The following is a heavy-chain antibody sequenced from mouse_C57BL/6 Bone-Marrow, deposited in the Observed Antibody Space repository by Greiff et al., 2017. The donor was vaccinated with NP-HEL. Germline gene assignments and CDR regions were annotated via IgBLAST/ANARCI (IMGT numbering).Heavy chain of an antibody. CDR1: GYTFTGYW. J-gene: IGHJ1*03. Sequence: QVQLQQSGAELMKPGASVKLSCKATGYTFTGYWIEWVKQRPGHGLEWIGEILPGSGSTNYNEKFKGKATFTADTSSNTAYMQLSSLTTEDSAIYYCARGDDYDDWYFDFWGTGTTVTVSS. CDR3: ARGDDYDDWYFDF. D-gene: IGHD2-4*01. V-gene: IGHV1-9*01. CDR2: ILPGSGST.